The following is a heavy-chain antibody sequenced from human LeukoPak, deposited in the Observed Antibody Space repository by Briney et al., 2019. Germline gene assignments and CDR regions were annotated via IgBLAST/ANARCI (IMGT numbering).Heavy chain of an antibody. D-gene: IGHD6-19*01. Sequence: ASVNVSCKASGYTFTDYYIHWVRQAPGQGLEWMGWINPNSGGTNFAQKFQGRVTMTRDTSISTAYMELSGLRFADTAVYYCARDVGYSSGWHWDYWGQGTLVTVSS. V-gene: IGHV1-2*02. CDR3: ARDVGYSSGWHWDY. J-gene: IGHJ4*02. CDR2: INPNSGGT. CDR1: GYTFTDYY.